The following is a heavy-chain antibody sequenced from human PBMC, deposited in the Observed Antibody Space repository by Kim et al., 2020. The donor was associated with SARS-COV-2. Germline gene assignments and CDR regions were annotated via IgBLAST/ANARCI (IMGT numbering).Heavy chain of an antibody. CDR2: INTNTGNP. V-gene: IGHV7-4-1*02. J-gene: IGHJ4*02. CDR1: GYTFTNYA. CDR3: ARDRGTMVRGVIDDY. D-gene: IGHD3-10*01. Sequence: ASVKVSCKASGYTFTNYAMNWVRQAPGQGLEWMGWINTNTGNPTYAQGFTGRFVFSLDTSVSTAYLQISSLKADDTAVYYCARDRGTMVRGVIDDYWCQGTLVSISS.